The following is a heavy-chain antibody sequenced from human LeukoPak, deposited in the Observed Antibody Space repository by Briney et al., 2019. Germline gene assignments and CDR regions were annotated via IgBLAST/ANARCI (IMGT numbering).Heavy chain of an antibody. CDR3: ARDRGYSYDLDNYGMDV. Sequence: GASVKVSCKASGGTFSSYAISWVRQAPGQGLEWMGGIIPIFGTANYAQKFQGRVTITADESTSTAYMELSSLRSEDTAVYYCARDRGYSYDLDNYGMDVWGQGTTVTVSS. J-gene: IGHJ6*02. D-gene: IGHD5-18*01. V-gene: IGHV1-69*13. CDR2: IIPIFGTA. CDR1: GGTFSSYA.